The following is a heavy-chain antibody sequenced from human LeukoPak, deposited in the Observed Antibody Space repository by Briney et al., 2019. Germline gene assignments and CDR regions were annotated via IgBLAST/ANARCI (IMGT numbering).Heavy chain of an antibody. CDR3: ARVVWPHVPSSPMRYNWFDP. J-gene: IGHJ5*02. CDR1: GYTFTSYA. Sequence: ASVKVSCKASGYTFTSYAMNWVRQAPGQGLEWMGWIDTNTGNPTYAQGFTGRFVFSLDTSVSTAYLQISSLKAEDTAVYYCARVVWPHVPSSPMRYNWFDPWGQGTLVTVSS. V-gene: IGHV7-4-1*02. CDR2: IDTNTGNP. D-gene: IGHD3-16*01.